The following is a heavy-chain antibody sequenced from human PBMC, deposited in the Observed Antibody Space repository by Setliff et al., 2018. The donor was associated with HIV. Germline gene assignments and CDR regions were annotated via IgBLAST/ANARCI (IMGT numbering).Heavy chain of an antibody. CDR3: ARDGPGLSKADYYGMDV. CDR2: IKQDGSEK. Sequence: GGSLRLSCAASGFTFSSYWMSWVRQAPGKGLEWVANIKQDGSEKYYVDAVKGRFTISRDNAKNSLYLQMNSLRAEDTAVYYCARDGPGLSKADYYGMDVWGQGTKVTVSS. J-gene: IGHJ6*02. CDR1: GFTFSSYW. V-gene: IGHV3-7*01.